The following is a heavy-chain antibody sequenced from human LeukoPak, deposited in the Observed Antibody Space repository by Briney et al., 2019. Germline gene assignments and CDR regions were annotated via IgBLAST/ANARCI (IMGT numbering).Heavy chain of an antibody. V-gene: IGHV4-59*01. Sequence: SETLSLTCSVSGGSISSYYWSWLRQPPGKGLDYIGYIYYSGSTNYNPSLKSRVTISVDTSKDQFSLNLTSVTAADTAVYYCARLKCISTTCPSRYVMDVWGQGTTVTVSS. CDR3: ARLKCISTTCPSRYVMDV. J-gene: IGHJ6*02. D-gene: IGHD2-2*01. CDR1: GGSISSYY. CDR2: IYYSGST.